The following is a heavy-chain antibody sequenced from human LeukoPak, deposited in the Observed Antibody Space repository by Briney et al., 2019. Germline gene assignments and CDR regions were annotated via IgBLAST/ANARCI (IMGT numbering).Heavy chain of an antibody. D-gene: IGHD3-16*01. J-gene: IGHJ3*02. CDR1: GVSISNYY. V-gene: IGHV4-59*08. CDR3: ARGGSDRLGVAFDI. Sequence: SETLSLTCTVSGVSISNYYWSWIRQPPGKGLEWIGFIYHSGSTNYNPSLKSPVTISLDTSKNQFSLKLTSVTAADTAVYYCARGGSDRLGVAFDIWGQGTMVTVSS. CDR2: IYHSGST.